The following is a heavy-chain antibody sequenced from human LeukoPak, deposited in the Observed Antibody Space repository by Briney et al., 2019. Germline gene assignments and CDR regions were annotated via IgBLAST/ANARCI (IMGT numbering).Heavy chain of an antibody. V-gene: IGHV4-4*07. CDR1: GGSFSIYY. CDR2: IYTSGST. J-gene: IGHJ4*02. Sequence: SETLSLTCTVSGGSFSIYYWTWIRQPAGKGLEWIGRIYTSGSTNYNPSLKSRVTISVDTSKNQFSLKLSSVTAADTAVYYCAREGVPFGPIPYFDYWGQGTLVTVSS. CDR3: AREGVPFGPIPYFDY. D-gene: IGHD3-10*01.